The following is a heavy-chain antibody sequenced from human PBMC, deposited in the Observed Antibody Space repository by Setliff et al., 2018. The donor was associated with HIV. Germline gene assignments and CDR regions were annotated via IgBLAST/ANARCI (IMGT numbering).Heavy chain of an antibody. CDR1: GGSISSHY. V-gene: IGHV4-4*08. J-gene: IGHJ4*02. CDR2: VYTRGIT. CDR3: ARMSCSDQTCYFFDF. D-gene: IGHD3-10*01. Sequence: PSETLSLTCSVSGGSISSHYWSWIRQSPGKGLEWIGYVYTRGITSYNPSLKSRVTTSVDTTKNQLSLNLSSLTAADTAVYYCARMSCSDQTCYFFDFWGQGALVTVSS.